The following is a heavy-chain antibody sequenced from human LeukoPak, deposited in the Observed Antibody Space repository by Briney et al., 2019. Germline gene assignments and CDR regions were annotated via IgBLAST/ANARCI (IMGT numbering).Heavy chain of an antibody. V-gene: IGHV1-18*01. D-gene: IGHD3-16*02. Sequence: ASVKVSCKASGYTFTTYGISWVRQAPGQGLEWMGWISAYNVNTNYAQKLQGRVTMTTDTSTSTAYMELRSLRSDDTAVYYCARDYDYVWGSYRHSNQAFDYWGQGTLVTVSS. CDR1: GYTFTTYG. CDR3: ARDYDYVWGSYRHSNQAFDY. CDR2: ISAYNVNT. J-gene: IGHJ4*02.